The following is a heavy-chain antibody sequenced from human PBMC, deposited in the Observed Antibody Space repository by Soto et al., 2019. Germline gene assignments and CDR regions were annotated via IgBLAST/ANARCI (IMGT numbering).Heavy chain of an antibody. CDR1: GFTFNNYA. J-gene: IGHJ4*02. Sequence: EVQLLESGGALAQPGGSLRLSCSASGFTFNNYAMSWVRQAPGKGLEWISSISDSSSKKYYADSVKGRFTISRDNSKNTLLLQLNTLRADDTAVYFCARGYVGSWAHFDYWGQGTQVIVSS. CDR3: ARGYVGSWAHFDY. D-gene: IGHD2-15*01. CDR2: ISDSSSKK. V-gene: IGHV3-23*01.